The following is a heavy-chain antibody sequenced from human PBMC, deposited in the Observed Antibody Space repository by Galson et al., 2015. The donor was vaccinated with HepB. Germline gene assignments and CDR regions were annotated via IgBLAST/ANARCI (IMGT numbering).Heavy chain of an antibody. CDR1: GFTFSSYA. Sequence: SLRLSCAASGFTFSSYAMHWVRQAPGKGLEWVAVISYDGSNKYYADSVKGRFTISRDNSKNTLYLQMNSLRAEDTAVYYCARDQSAYSTVTPPFDYWGQGTLVTVSS. V-gene: IGHV3-30-3*01. J-gene: IGHJ4*02. D-gene: IGHD4-17*01. CDR3: ARDQSAYSTVTPPFDY. CDR2: ISYDGSNK.